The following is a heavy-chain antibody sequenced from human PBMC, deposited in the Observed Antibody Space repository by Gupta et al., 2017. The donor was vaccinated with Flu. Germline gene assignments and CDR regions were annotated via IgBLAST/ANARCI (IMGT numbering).Heavy chain of an antibody. D-gene: IGHD1-1*01. J-gene: IGHJ3*01. V-gene: IGHV3-33*01. CDR3: TTLVAFDIFAA. CDR2: LWHDGTNE. Sequence: GLEWVAVLWHDGTNEYYADSVKGRFTISRDNSKNSLYLQLDNMRAEDTAVYFCTTLVAFDIFAAWGQGTMVIVSS.